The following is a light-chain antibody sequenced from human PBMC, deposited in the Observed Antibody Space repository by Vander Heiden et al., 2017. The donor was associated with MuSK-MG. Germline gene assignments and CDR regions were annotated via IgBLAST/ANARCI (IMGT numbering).Light chain of an antibody. CDR1: QSISSY. V-gene: IGKV1-39*01. J-gene: IGKJ1*01. CDR2: SAS. CDR3: LQSYTTPWT. Sequence: TQSTHSPSSLSASVGDRVTITCRASQSISSYLNWYQQKSGRAPKVLIYSASSLQSGVPSPLTGTGSGTDFTLTISRLQPEDLTSYYCLQSYTTPWTFGQGTKVESK.